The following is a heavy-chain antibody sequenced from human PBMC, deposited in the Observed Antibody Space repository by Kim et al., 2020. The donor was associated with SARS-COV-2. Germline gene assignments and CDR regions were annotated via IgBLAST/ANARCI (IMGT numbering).Heavy chain of an antibody. CDR1: GFTFSSYG. D-gene: IGHD3-22*01. V-gene: IGHV3-30*18. Sequence: GGSLRLSCAASGFTFSSYGMHWVRQAPGKGLEWVAVISYDGSNKYYADSVKGRFTISRDNSKNTLYLQMNSLRAEDTAVYYCAKGGGIGTNYYDSSAPTGFDPWGQGTLVTVSA. CDR3: AKGGGIGTNYYDSSAPTGFDP. CDR2: ISYDGSNK. J-gene: IGHJ5*02.